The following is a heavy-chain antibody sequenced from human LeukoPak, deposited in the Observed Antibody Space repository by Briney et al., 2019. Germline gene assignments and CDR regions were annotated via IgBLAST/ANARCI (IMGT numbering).Heavy chain of an antibody. CDR3: ARAIYYYGSGSYYYFDY. Sequence: GASVKVSCKASGGTFSSYAISWVRQAPGQGLEWMGRIIPILGIANYAQKYQGRVTITADKSTSTAYMELSSLRSEDTAVYYCARAIYYYGSGSYYYFDYWGQGTLVTVSS. CDR1: GGTFSSYA. D-gene: IGHD3-10*01. CDR2: IIPILGIA. J-gene: IGHJ4*02. V-gene: IGHV1-69*04.